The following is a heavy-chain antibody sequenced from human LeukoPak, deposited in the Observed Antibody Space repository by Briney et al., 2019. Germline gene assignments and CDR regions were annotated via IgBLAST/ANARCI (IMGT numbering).Heavy chain of an antibody. Sequence: GGSLRLSCAASGFTFSNYNMNWVRQAPGKGLEWVSTISSSRSSYIYYADSVKGRFTISRDNAKDSLYLQMNSLRAEDTAVYYCARDPPSFQYWGQGTLVTVSA. CDR3: ARDPPSFQY. J-gene: IGHJ1*01. V-gene: IGHV3-21*01. CDR2: ISSSRSSYI. CDR1: GFTFSNYN.